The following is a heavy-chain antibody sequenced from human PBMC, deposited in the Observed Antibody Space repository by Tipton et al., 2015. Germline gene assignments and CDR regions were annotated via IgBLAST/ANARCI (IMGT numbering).Heavy chain of an antibody. J-gene: IGHJ3*02. Sequence: QLVQSGAEVKKPGASVKVSCKASGYTFSIYDVTWVRQAPGQGLEWMGWISAYNGNTNYAQKLQGRVTMTTDTSTSTAYMELSSLRSEDTAVYYCAREAEAREWGRHIVAKGGFDIWGQGTMVTVSS. V-gene: IGHV1-18*01. CDR3: AREAEAREWGRHIVAKGGFDI. CDR2: ISAYNGNT. D-gene: IGHD2-21*01. CDR1: GYTFSIYD.